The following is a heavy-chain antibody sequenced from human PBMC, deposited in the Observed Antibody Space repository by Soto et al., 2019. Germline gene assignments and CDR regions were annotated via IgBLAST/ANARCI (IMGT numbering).Heavy chain of an antibody. D-gene: IGHD6-13*01. CDR3: ARRVAAAGTYGMDV. Sequence: QVQLVQSGAEVKKPGASVKVSCKASGYTFTSYGISWVRQAHGQGLEWMGWISAYNGNTNYAQKLQGRVNVTTDTSTSTAYMELRSLRSDDTAVYYCARRVAAAGTYGMDVWGQGTTVTVSS. J-gene: IGHJ6*02. CDR2: ISAYNGNT. CDR1: GYTFTSYG. V-gene: IGHV1-18*04.